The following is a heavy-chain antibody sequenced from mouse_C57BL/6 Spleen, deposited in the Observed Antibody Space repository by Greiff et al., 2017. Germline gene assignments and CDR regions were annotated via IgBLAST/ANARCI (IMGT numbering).Heavy chain of an antibody. CDR1: GYSITSGYD. Sequence: EVQVVESGPGMVKPSQSLSLTCTVTGYSITSGYDWHWIRHFPGNKLEWMGYISYSGSTNYNPSLKSRISLTHDTSKNHFFLKLNSVTTEDTATYYCARVLLYYYAMDYWGQGTSVTVSS. J-gene: IGHJ4*01. V-gene: IGHV3-1*01. CDR3: ARVLLYYYAMDY. D-gene: IGHD1-1*01. CDR2: ISYSGST.